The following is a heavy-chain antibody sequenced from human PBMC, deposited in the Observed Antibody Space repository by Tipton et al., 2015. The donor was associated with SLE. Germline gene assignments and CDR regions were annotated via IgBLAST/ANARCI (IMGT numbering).Heavy chain of an antibody. CDR2: ISWDGGST. D-gene: IGHD1-26*01. J-gene: IGHJ3*02. V-gene: IGHV3-43*01. CDR3: AKDIIVGATGGDAFDI. CDR1: GFTFDDYT. Sequence: SGFTFDDYTMHWVRQAPGKGLEWVSLISWDGGSTYYADSVKGRFTISRDNSKNSLYLQMNSLRTEDTALYYCAKDIIVGATGGDAFDIWGQGTMVTVSS.